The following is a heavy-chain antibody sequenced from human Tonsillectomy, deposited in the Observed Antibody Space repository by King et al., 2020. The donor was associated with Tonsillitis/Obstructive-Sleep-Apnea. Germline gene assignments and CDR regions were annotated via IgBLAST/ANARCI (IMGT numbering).Heavy chain of an antibody. CDR1: GFTFSSYA. D-gene: IGHD5-18*01. V-gene: IGHV3-23*04. Sequence: VQLVESGGGLVQPGGSLRLSCAASGFTFSSYAMRWVRQAPGKGLEWVSVISGSGGSTYYADSVKGRFTISRDNSKNTLYLQMNSLRADYTAVYYCAKRLDYSYGWVLDYWGQGTLVTVSS. CDR2: ISGSGGST. CDR3: AKRLDYSYGWVLDY. J-gene: IGHJ4*02.